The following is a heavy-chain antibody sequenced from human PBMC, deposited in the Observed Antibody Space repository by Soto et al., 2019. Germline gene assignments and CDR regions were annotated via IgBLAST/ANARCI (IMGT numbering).Heavy chain of an antibody. Sequence: ASVKVSCKASGYTFTSYGISWVRQAPGQGLEWMGWISAYNGNTNYAQKLQGRVTMTTDTSTSTAYMELRSLRSDDTAVYYCARDRPLRQQLVAQAFDIWGQGTMVTVSS. CDR3: ARDRPLRQQLVAQAFDI. CDR1: GYTFTSYG. CDR2: ISAYNGNT. D-gene: IGHD6-13*01. J-gene: IGHJ3*02. V-gene: IGHV1-18*01.